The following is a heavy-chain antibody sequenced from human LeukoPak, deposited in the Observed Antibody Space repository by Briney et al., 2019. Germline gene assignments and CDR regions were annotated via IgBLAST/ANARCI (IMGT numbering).Heavy chain of an antibody. CDR2: INWNSGSI. D-gene: IGHD1-26*01. Sequence: PGGSLRLSCAASGFTFDDYAMHWVRQAPGKGLEWVSSINWNSGSIAYADSVKGRFTISRDNAKNSLYLQMNSLRPEDTALYYCAKVRAPLSGNSYYFDYWGQGTLVTVSS. CDR1: GFTFDDYA. CDR3: AKVRAPLSGNSYYFDY. V-gene: IGHV3-9*01. J-gene: IGHJ4*02.